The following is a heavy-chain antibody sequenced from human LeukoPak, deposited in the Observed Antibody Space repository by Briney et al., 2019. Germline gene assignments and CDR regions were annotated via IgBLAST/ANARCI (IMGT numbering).Heavy chain of an antibody. Sequence: GGSLRLSCAASGFTFSSYSMNWVRQAPGKGLEWFSSISSSSSYIYYADPVKGRFTISRDNAKNSLYLQMNSLRAEDTAVYYCARDLGGWDPLDYWGQGTLVTVSS. CDR2: ISSSSSYI. CDR1: GFTFSSYS. D-gene: IGHD6-19*01. V-gene: IGHV3-21*01. CDR3: ARDLGGWDPLDY. J-gene: IGHJ4*02.